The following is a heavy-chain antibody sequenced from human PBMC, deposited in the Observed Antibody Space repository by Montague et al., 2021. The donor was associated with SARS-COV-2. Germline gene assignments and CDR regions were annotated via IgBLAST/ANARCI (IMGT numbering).Heavy chain of an antibody. CDR1: AFSLSTSGMC. J-gene: IGHJ4*03. CDR2: IDWDDAK. D-gene: IGHD6-19*01. CDR3: ARIASSGWFGWGGYFFVF. Sequence: PALVKPTQTLTLTCTFSAFSLSTSGMCVSWIRQPPGKTLERLALIDWDDAKYYCTSPKTRLTISKDTSKNQVALTMTNMDPVDTATYFCARIASSGWFGWGGYFFVFWCHGTLVTVSS. V-gene: IGHV2-70*01.